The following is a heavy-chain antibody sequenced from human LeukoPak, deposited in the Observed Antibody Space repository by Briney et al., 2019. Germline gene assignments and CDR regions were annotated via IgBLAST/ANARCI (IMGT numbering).Heavy chain of an antibody. CDR1: GFIFSNYW. J-gene: IGHJ4*02. Sequence: GGSLRLSCTASGFIFSNYWMTWVRQAPGKGLEWVAQINQDGSKEYYIDPVKARFSIPRDNARNSLSLQMNSLRAEDTAVYYCVRDGGVSGYDLLDYWGQGTLVTVSS. D-gene: IGHD5-12*01. V-gene: IGHV3-7*01. CDR3: VRDGGVSGYDLLDY. CDR2: INQDGSKE.